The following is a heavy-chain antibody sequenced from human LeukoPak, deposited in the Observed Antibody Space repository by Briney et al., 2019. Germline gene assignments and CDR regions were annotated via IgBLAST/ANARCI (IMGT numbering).Heavy chain of an antibody. CDR1: GGSISRDY. CDR2: IDYAGRT. V-gene: IGHV4-59*01. Sequence: SETLSLTCTVSGGSISRDYWSWIRQPPGKGLEWIGYIDYAGRTNYNPSLKSRVTISVDTSKNQFSLKLSSVTAADTAVYYCARYGYNVLYYFDYWGQGTLVTVSS. D-gene: IGHD5-24*01. J-gene: IGHJ4*02. CDR3: ARYGYNVLYYFDY.